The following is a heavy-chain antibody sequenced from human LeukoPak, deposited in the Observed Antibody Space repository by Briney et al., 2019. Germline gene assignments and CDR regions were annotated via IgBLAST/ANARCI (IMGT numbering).Heavy chain of an antibody. CDR1: GGSISSYY. D-gene: IGHD3-22*01. CDR2: IYYSGST. J-gene: IGHJ4*02. CDR3: ARGVYDSSGYPMGGKYYFDY. V-gene: IGHV4-59*01. Sequence: SETLSLTCTVSGGSISSYYWSWIRQPPGKGLEWIGYIYYSGSTNYNPSLKSRVTISVDTSKNQFSLKLSSVTAADTAVYYCARGVYDSSGYPMGGKYYFDYWGQGTLVTVSS.